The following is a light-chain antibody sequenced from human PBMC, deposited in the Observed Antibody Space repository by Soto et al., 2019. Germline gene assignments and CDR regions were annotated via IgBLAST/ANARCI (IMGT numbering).Light chain of an antibody. CDR3: QQYGSSPHT. CDR2: GAS. Sequence: EIVLTQSPGTLSLSPGERATLSCRTSQSVSSSYLAWYQHKPGQAPRLLIYGASSRATGISDRFSGSGSGKDFTPTISRLEPADFAVYSCQQYGSSPHTFGQGTKVEIK. V-gene: IGKV3-20*01. CDR1: QSVSSSY. J-gene: IGKJ2*01.